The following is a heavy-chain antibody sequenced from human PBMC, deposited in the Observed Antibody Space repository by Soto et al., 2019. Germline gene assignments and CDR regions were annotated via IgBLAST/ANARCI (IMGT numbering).Heavy chain of an antibody. Sequence: GGSLRLSCAASGFTFSSYEMNWVRQAPGKGLEWVSYISSSGSTIYYADSVKGRFTISRDNAKNSLYLQMNSLRAEDTAVYYCARGYYDFLDAFDIWGQGTMVTVSS. D-gene: IGHD3-3*01. CDR3: ARGYYDFLDAFDI. J-gene: IGHJ3*02. CDR1: GFTFSSYE. V-gene: IGHV3-48*03. CDR2: ISSSGSTI.